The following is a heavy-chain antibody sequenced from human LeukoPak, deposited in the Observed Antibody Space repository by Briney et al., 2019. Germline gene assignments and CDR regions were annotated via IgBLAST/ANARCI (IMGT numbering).Heavy chain of an antibody. CDR2: ISYSGST. J-gene: IGHJ5*02. CDR1: GGSISSGSYY. Sequence: SETLSLTCTVSGGSISSGSYYWDWIRQHPGKGLDWIGYISYSGSTYYNPSLKSRLTILLDTSNNQFSLKLSSVTAADTAVYYCARDRGYSLSWRRENWFDPWGQGTLVTVSS. CDR3: ARDRGYSLSWRRENWFDP. V-gene: IGHV4-31*03. D-gene: IGHD6-13*01.